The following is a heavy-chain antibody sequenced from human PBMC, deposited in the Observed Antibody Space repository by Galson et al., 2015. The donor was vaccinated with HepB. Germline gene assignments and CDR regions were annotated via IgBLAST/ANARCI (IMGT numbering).Heavy chain of an antibody. J-gene: IGHJ6*02. D-gene: IGHD5-12*01. CDR2: ITPILDRT. CDR1: GGTFSTYA. CDR3: ARDQEVAGLDV. Sequence: SVKVSCKASGGTFSTYAISWVRQAPGQGLEWMGRITPILDRTNYAQKFQGSVTITAETSTSTAYMELRSLTSEDTAVYWCARDQEVAGLDVWGQGTTVTVSS. V-gene: IGHV1-69*04.